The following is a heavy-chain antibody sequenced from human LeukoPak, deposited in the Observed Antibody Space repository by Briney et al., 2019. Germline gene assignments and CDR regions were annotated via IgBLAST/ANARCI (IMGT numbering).Heavy chain of an antibody. V-gene: IGHV3-7*01. CDR2: IRPDGSER. Sequence: GGSLTLSCAASGFSFSSYWLSWVRQAPGKGLEWVANIRPDGSERYYMDSVKGRFTISRDNVRNSLYLQMNSLRAQDTAVYYCASPDHYCSSGTCPWGQGTRVTVSS. CDR3: ASPDHYCSSGTCP. CDR1: GFSFSSYW. J-gene: IGHJ5*02. D-gene: IGHD2-15*01.